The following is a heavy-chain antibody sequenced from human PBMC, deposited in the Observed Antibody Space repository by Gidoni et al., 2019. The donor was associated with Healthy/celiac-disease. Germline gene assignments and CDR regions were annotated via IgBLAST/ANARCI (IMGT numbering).Heavy chain of an antibody. CDR3: ARGYCSGGSCFYNWFDP. CDR1: GGSISTGGYY. D-gene: IGHD2-15*01. J-gene: IGHJ5*02. CDR2: IYYSGST. Sequence: PSQTLSLTCTVSGGSISTGGYYWSWIRQHPGKGLEWIGYIYYSGSTYYNPSLKSRVTISVDTSKNQFSLKLSSVTAADTAVYYCARGYCSGGSCFYNWFDPWGQGTLVTVSS. V-gene: IGHV4-31*03.